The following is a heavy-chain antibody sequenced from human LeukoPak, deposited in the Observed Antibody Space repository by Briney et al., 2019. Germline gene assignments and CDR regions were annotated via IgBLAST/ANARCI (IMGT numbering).Heavy chain of an antibody. CDR1: GFTFSSYG. D-gene: IGHD3-3*01. CDR3: AKAGSGHLVYFDF. J-gene: IGHJ4*02. CDR2: IRYDGSNK. Sequence: GGSLRLSCAASGFTFSSYGMHWVRQAPGKGLEWVAFIRYDGSNKYYADSVKGRFTISRDNSKNTLYLQMNSLRAEDTAVYYCAKAGSGHLVYFDFWGQGILVTVSS. V-gene: IGHV3-30*02.